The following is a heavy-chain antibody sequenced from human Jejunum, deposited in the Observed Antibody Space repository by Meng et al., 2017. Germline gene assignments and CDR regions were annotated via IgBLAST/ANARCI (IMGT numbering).Heavy chain of an antibody. CDR3: ASYELFTGFGFDY. J-gene: IGHJ4*02. Sequence: QVQLQESGPGLVKPSQTLSLTCTVSGGSISSGDYYWSWIRQPPGKGLEWIGYIYYSGNTYYNPSLKSRVTISVDTPKNQFSLKLSSVTAADTAVYYCASYELFTGFGFDYWGQGTLVTVSS. D-gene: IGHD3-9*01. V-gene: IGHV4-30-4*01. CDR2: IYYSGNT. CDR1: GGSISSGDYY.